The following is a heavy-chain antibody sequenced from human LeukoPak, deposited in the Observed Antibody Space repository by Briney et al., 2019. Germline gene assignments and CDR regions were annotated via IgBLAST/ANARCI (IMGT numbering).Heavy chain of an antibody. CDR3: ARDAPRYDSGFDY. J-gene: IGHJ4*02. CDR2: SYYSGST. CDR1: GGSLSSGDYY. D-gene: IGHD3-22*01. Sequence: PSQTLSLTCTVSGGSLSSGDYYWSWIRQPPGKGLEWIGYSYYSGSTYYNPSLKSRVNISVDTSKNQFSLKLSSVTAADTAVYYCARDAPRYDSGFDYWGQGTLVTVSS. V-gene: IGHV4-30-4*01.